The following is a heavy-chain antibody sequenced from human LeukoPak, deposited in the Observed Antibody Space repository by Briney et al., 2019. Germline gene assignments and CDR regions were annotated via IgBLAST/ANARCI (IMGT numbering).Heavy chain of an antibody. D-gene: IGHD3-3*01. CDR1: GGSISSSSYY. J-gene: IGHJ4*02. CDR3: ASPNRADFWSGYYYPFDY. V-gene: IGHV4-39*01. CDR2: TYYSGST. Sequence: PSETLSLTCTVSGGSISSSSYYWGWIRQPPGKGLEWIGSTYYSGSTYYNPSLKSRVTISVDTSKNQFSLKLSSVTAADTAVYCASPNRADFWSGYYYPFDYWGQGTLVTVSS.